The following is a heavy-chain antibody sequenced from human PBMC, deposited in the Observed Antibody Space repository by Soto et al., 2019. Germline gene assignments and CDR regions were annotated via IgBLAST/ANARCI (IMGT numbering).Heavy chain of an antibody. CDR2: INHSRST. V-gene: IGHV4-34*01. J-gene: IGHJ4*02. Sequence: QVQLQQWGAGLLKPSETLSLTCAVYGGSFSGYYWSWIRQPPGKGLEWNGEINHSRSTNYNPSLKSQVTLSVDPSKNQFALKLRAVTAADTAVYYCARGTTRRPSRNQIDYWGQGTLVTVSS. D-gene: IGHD1-26*01. CDR3: ARGTTRRPSRNQIDY. CDR1: GGSFSGYY.